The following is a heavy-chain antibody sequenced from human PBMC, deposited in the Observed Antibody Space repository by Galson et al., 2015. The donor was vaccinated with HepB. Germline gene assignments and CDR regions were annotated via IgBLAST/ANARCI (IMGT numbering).Heavy chain of an antibody. J-gene: IGHJ6*02. CDR1: GFTLSRSW. Sequence: SLRLPRAASGFTLSRSWQSWVGPARGQGLEWVAKIKQDGSEKYYVDSVKGRFTISRDNAKNSLYLQMNSLRAEDTAVYYCARAGSGVLLWFGELLPANYYYYGMDVWGQGTTVTVSS. D-gene: IGHD3-10*01. CDR2: IKQDGSEK. V-gene: IGHV3-7*03. CDR3: ARAGSGVLLWFGELLPANYYYYGMDV.